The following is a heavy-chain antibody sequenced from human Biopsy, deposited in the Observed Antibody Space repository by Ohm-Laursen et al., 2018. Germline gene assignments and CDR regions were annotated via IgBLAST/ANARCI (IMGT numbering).Heavy chain of an antibody. J-gene: IGHJ4*02. Sequence: GSSVKVSRKVSGYTFTNYGISWVRQAPGQGLEWMGWISPYNGDTDYAQKLQGRVTMTTDTSTSTAYMDLRSLRSDDTAVYYCARDRWPHVTLLGLVVFDFWGQGTLVIVSS. CDR2: ISPYNGDT. CDR1: GYTFTNYG. V-gene: IGHV1-18*01. D-gene: IGHD3-3*01. CDR3: ARDRWPHVTLLGLVVFDF.